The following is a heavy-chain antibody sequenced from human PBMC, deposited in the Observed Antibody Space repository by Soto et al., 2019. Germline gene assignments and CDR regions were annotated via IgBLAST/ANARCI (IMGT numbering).Heavy chain of an antibody. J-gene: IGHJ5*02. Sequence: LSLTCAVSGDSISSYSWNWIRQPPGKGLEWIGYIYYSGSTNYNPSLKSRVTISVDTSKNQFSLKLSSVTAADTAVYYCARDPNTAMAPYNWFDPWGQGTLVTVSS. CDR1: GDSISSYS. CDR3: ARDPNTAMAPYNWFDP. CDR2: IYYSGST. V-gene: IGHV4-59*01. D-gene: IGHD5-18*01.